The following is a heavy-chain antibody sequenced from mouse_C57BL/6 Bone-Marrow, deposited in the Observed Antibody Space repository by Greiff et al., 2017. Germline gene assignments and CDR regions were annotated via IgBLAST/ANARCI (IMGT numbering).Heavy chain of an antibody. D-gene: IGHD2-1*01. V-gene: IGHV5-12*01. CDR3: AGLYGRRRGNAMDY. J-gene: IGHJ4*01. CDR2: ISNGGGST. Sequence: DVQLVESGGGLVQPGGSLKLSCAASGFTFSDYYMYWVRQTPEKRLEWVAYISNGGGSTYYPDTVKGRFTISRDNAKNTLYLQMSRLKAEDTAMYYCAGLYGRRRGNAMDYWGQGTSVTVSS. CDR1: GFTFSDYY.